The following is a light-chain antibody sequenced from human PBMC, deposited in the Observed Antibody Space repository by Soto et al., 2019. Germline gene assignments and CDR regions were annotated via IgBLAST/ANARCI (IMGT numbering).Light chain of an antibody. CDR3: QQYSDNWT. V-gene: IGKV1-5*03. CDR1: QSISSW. Sequence: DIQMTQSPSTLSASVGDRVTITCRASQSISSWLAWYQQKPGTAPKLLIYKASTLQSGVPSRFSGSGSGTEFTLTISSLQPDDLATYYCQQYSDNWTFGQGTKV. J-gene: IGKJ1*01. CDR2: KAS.